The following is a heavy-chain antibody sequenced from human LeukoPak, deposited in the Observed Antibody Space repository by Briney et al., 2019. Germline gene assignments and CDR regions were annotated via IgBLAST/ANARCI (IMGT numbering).Heavy chain of an antibody. CDR3: ARVSGSYFDAIDY. Sequence: PGGSLRLSCAASGFTVSSNYVSWVRQAPGKGLEWVSVIYSGGSTYYADSVKGRFTISRDNSKNTLYLQMKSLRVEDTAVYYCARVSGSYFDAIDYWGQGTLVTVSS. V-gene: IGHV3-66*01. J-gene: IGHJ4*02. D-gene: IGHD1-26*01. CDR1: GFTVSSNY. CDR2: IYSGGST.